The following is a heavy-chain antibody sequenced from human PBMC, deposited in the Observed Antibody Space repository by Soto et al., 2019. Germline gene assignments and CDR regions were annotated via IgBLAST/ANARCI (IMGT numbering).Heavy chain of an antibody. CDR1: GYIFTKSW. CDR3: ARHDYPPVAGTCNY. J-gene: IGHJ4*02. D-gene: IGHD6-19*01. CDR2: IDPSDSYS. Sequence: PGESLKISCQGSGYIFTKSWISWVLQMPGKGLEWMARIDPSDSYSDYSPSFRGHVTMSVDKSTSTVHLQWTSLEASDTAIYYCARHDYPPVAGTCNYWGQGTQVTVSS. V-gene: IGHV5-10-1*01.